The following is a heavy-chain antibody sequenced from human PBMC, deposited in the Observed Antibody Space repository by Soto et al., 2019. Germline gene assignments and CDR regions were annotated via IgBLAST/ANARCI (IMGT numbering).Heavy chain of an antibody. V-gene: IGHV4-59*08. J-gene: IGHJ5*02. CDR1: GGSISSYY. CDR3: ARLTVPRSWFDP. CDR2: IYYSGST. Sequence: SETLSLTCTVSGGSISSYYWSWIRQPPGKGLEWIGYIYYSGSTNYNPSLKSRVTISVVTSKNQFSLKLSSVTAADTAVYYCARLTVPRSWFDPWGQGTLVTVSS. D-gene: IGHD4-17*01.